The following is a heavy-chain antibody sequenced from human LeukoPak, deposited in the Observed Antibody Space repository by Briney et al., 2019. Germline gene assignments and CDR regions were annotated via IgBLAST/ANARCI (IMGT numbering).Heavy chain of an antibody. J-gene: IGHJ3*02. CDR3: AKDPQTMIVVALGAFDI. Sequence: GGSLRLSCAASGFTVSSNYMSWVRQAPGKGLEWVSVIYSGGSTYYADSVKGRFTISRDNSKNTLYLQMNSLRAEDTAVYYCAKDPQTMIVVALGAFDIWGQGTMVTVSS. D-gene: IGHD3-22*01. CDR2: IYSGGST. CDR1: GFTVSSNY. V-gene: IGHV3-53*01.